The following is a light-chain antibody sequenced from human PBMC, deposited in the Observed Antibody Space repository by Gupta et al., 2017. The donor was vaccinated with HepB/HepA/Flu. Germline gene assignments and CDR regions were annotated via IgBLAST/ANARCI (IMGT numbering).Light chain of an antibody. CDR2: DVT. J-gene: IGLJ1*01. CDR3: CSYTPSHPLSYI. Sequence: QSALTQPASAPGSPGQSITISCTGVSIYNYVSWDQHHPGKAPNLMIYDVTDRPSGFSHRFSGSKSGDTASLTISGLQSDDEAHYYCCSYTPSHPLSYIFGTGTKLVVL. CDR1: SIYNY. V-gene: IGLV2-14*03.